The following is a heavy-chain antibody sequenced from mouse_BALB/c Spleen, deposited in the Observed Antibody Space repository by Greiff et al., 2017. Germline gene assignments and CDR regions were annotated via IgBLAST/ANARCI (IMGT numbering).Heavy chain of an antibody. Sequence: QVQLQQSGAELAKPGASVKMSCKASGYTFTSYWMHWVKQRPGQGLEWIGYINPSTGYTEYNQKFKDKATLTADKSSSTAYMQLSSLTSEDSAVYYCASFYYGSPLLGYWGQGTTLTVSS. CDR3: ASFYYGSPLLGY. CDR2: INPSTGYT. D-gene: IGHD1-1*01. V-gene: IGHV1-7*01. J-gene: IGHJ2*01. CDR1: GYTFTSYW.